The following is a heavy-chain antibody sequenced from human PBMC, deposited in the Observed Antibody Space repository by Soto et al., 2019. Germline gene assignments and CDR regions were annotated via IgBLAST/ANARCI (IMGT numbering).Heavy chain of an antibody. CDR2: IIPIFGTA. CDR1: GGTFSSYA. V-gene: IGHV1-69*13. CDR3: ARGGRYSSGGYQDYYYGMDV. Sequence: SVKVSCKASGGTFSSYAISWVRQAPGQGLEWMGGIIPIFGTANYAQKFQGRVTITADESTSTAYMELSSLRSEDTAVYYCARGGRYSSGGYQDYYYGMDVWGQGTTVTVSS. J-gene: IGHJ6*02. D-gene: IGHD6-19*01.